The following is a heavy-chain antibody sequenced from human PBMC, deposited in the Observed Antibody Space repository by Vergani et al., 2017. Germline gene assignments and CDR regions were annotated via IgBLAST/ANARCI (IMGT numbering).Heavy chain of an antibody. CDR1: GFTFSSYW. V-gene: IGHV3-7*01. J-gene: IGHJ4*02. CDR2: IKQDGSEK. CDR3: ARTRRHDDSSGYYYYFDY. D-gene: IGHD3-22*01. Sequence: EVQLVESGGGLVQPGGSLRLSCAASGFTFSSYWMSWVRQAPGKGLEWVANIKQDGSEKYYVDSVKGRFTISRDNAKNSLYLQMNSLRADDTALYYGARTRRHDDSSGYYYYFDYWGQGTLVTVSS.